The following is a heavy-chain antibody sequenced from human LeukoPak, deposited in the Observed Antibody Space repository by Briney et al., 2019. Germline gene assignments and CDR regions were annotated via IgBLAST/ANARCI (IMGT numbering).Heavy chain of an antibody. CDR1: GFTFSSYS. V-gene: IGHV3-21*01. Sequence: GGSLRLSCAASGFTFSSYSMNWVRQAPGKGLEWVSSISSSSSYIYYADSVKGRFTISRDNAKNSLYLQMNSLRAEDTAVYYCAREKSSWEFRIWGQGTMVTVSS. CDR2: ISSSSSYI. D-gene: IGHD6-13*01. CDR3: AREKSSWEFRI. J-gene: IGHJ3*02.